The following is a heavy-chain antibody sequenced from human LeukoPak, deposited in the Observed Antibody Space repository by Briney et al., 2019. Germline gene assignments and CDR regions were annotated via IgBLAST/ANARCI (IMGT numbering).Heavy chain of an antibody. D-gene: IGHD6-19*01. CDR1: GFTFSTYA. CDR2: ISYDGSDK. V-gene: IGHV3-30*04. CDR3: ARNLERAGTRSPFDY. J-gene: IGHJ4*02. Sequence: GGSLRLSCAASGFTFSTYAIHWVRQAPGKGLEWVAVISYDGSDKYYAGSVQGRFTISRDNSKNTLYLQMNSLRAEDTALYYCARNLERAGTRSPFDYWGQGTLVTVSS.